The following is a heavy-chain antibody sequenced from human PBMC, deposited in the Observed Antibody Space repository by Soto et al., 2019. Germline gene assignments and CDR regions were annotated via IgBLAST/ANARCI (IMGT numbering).Heavy chain of an antibody. CDR1: GFTFSSYW. J-gene: IGHJ4*02. Sequence: PGGSLRLSCAASGFTFSSYWMLWVRQAPGKGLVWVSRINSDGSTTSYADSVKGRFTISRDNAKNTLYLQMNSLRAEDTAVYYCARVNPGCGYVNFWGRGTLVTVSS. CDR2: INSDGSTT. V-gene: IGHV3-74*01. CDR3: ARVNPGCGYVNF. D-gene: IGHD3-16*01.